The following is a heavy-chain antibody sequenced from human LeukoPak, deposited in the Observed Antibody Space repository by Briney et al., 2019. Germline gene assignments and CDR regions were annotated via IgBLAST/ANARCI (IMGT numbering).Heavy chain of an antibody. CDR2: ISSNSTYI. Sequence: AGGSLRLSCAASGFTFSSNDMSWVRLAPGRGLEWVSSISSNSTYIQYADSVKGRFTISRDNARNSLYLQMNNLRAEDTAVYYCASLQWLVRWIYYWGQGTLVTVSS. CDR3: ASLQWLVRWIYY. V-gene: IGHV3-21*01. D-gene: IGHD6-19*01. CDR1: GFTFSSND. J-gene: IGHJ4*02.